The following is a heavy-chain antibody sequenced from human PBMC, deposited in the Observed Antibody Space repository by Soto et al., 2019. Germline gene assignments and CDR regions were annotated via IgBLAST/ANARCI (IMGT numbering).Heavy chain of an antibody. D-gene: IGHD6-19*01. CDR3: ARTGRVGRTIAVAGRDFDY. V-gene: IGHV4-34*01. J-gene: IGHJ4*02. CDR2: INHSGST. Sequence: QVQLQQWGAGLLKPSETLSLTCAVYGGSFSGYYWSWIRQPPGKGLEWIGEINHSGSTNYNPSLQSRVTISVDTSKNQFSLKLSSVTAADTAVYYCARTGRVGRTIAVAGRDFDYWGQGTLVTVSS. CDR1: GGSFSGYY.